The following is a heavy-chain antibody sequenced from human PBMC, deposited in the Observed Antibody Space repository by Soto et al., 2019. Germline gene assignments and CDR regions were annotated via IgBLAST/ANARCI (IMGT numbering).Heavy chain of an antibody. J-gene: IGHJ5*02. CDR2: THDSGST. CDR3: ARHSDCSSIWWFDP. D-gene: IGHD2-2*01. V-gene: IGHV4-59*08. CDR1: GGSISSYY. Sequence: SETLSLTCTVSGGSISSYYWSWIRQSPGKGLEWIGYTHDSGSTNYNPSLKSRVTMSVGTSKNQFSLKLSSVTAADTAVYYCARHSDCSSIWWFDPWGQGNLVTVSS.